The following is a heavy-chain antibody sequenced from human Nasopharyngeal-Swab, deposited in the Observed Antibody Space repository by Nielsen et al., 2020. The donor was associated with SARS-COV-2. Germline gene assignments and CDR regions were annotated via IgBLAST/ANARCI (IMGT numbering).Heavy chain of an antibody. CDR2: INHSGST. V-gene: IGHV4-34*01. CDR3: ARGAPNYDLWSGYYYYYGMDV. J-gene: IGHJ6*02. D-gene: IGHD3-3*01. Sequence: VRQMPGKGLEWIGEINHSGSTNYNPSLKSRVTISVDTSKNQFSLKLSSVTAADTAVYYCARGAPNYDLWSGYYYYYGMDVWGQGTTVTVSS.